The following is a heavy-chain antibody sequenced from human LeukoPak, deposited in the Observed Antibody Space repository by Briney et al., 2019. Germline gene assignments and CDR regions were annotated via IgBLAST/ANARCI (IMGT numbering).Heavy chain of an antibody. D-gene: IGHD6-13*01. J-gene: IGHJ4*02. CDR3: AREYSSSRQEGR. CDR1: GFTFSSYA. CDR2: ISYDGSNK. V-gene: IGHV3-30-3*01. Sequence: GSLRLSCAASGFTFSSYAMHWVRQAPGKGLEWVAVISYDGSNKYYADSVKGRLTISRDNSKNTLYLQMNSLRAEDTAVYYCAREYSSSRQEGRWGQGTLVTVSS.